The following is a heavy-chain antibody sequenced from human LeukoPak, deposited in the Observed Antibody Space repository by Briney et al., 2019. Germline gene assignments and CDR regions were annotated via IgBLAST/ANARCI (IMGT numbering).Heavy chain of an antibody. CDR2: ISSSSSYI. CDR1: GFTFSSYE. Sequence: AGGSLRLSCAASGFTFSSYEMNWVRQAPGKGLEWVSSISSSSSYIYYADSVKGRFTISRDNAKNSLYLQMNSLRAEDTAVYYCARDLYDILTGYSNPLGAFDIWGQGTMVTVSS. D-gene: IGHD3-9*01. V-gene: IGHV3-21*01. J-gene: IGHJ3*02. CDR3: ARDLYDILTGYSNPLGAFDI.